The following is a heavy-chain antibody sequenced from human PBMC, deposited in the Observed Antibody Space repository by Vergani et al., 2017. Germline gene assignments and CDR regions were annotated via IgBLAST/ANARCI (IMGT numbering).Heavy chain of an antibody. J-gene: IGHJ6*03. V-gene: IGHV4-59*01. D-gene: IGHD3-3*01. Sequence: QVQLQESGPGLVKPSETLSLTCTVSGGSISSYYWSWIRQPPGKGLEWIGYIYYSGSTTYNPSLKSRVTISVDTSKNQFSLKLSSVTAADTAVYYCARSNYDFGYMDGWGKGTTVTVAS. CDR3: ARSNYDFGYMDG. CDR1: GGSISSYY. CDR2: IYYSGST.